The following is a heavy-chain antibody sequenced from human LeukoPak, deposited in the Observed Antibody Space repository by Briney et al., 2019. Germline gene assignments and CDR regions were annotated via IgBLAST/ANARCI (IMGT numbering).Heavy chain of an antibody. CDR1: GGSIFISY. V-gene: IGHV4-4*09. J-gene: IGHJ2*01. CDR3: ARHGGRSGSNWYFDL. Sequence: SGALSLTCFEPGGSIFISYWCWIWQRLGKGQECIGCIDASGSNDYNPSLNSRVTISVDTTKNQFSLKLSSVTAADTTVYYCARHGGRSGSNWYFDLWGRGTLVTVSS. CDR2: IDASGSN. D-gene: IGHD3-22*01.